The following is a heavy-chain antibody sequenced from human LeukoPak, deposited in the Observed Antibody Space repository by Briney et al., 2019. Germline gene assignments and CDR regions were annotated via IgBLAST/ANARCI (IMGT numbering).Heavy chain of an antibody. J-gene: IGHJ4*02. D-gene: IGHD2-2*01. CDR3: ARDHVVVPAAMAGGGWRSYYFDY. CDR2: ISYDGSNK. CDR1: GFSFSSYA. V-gene: IGHV3-30-3*01. Sequence: GGSLRLSCAASGFSFSSYAMHWVRQAPGKGLEWVAVISYDGSNKYYADSVKGRFTISRDNSKNTLYLQMNSLRAEDTAVYYCARDHVVVPAAMAGGGWRSYYFDYWGQGTLVTVSS.